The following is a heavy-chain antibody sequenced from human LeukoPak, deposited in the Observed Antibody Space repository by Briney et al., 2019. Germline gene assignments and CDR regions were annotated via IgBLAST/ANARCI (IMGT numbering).Heavy chain of an antibody. Sequence: GGSLRLSCAASGFTFSSYWMHWVRQAPGKGLVWVSLINTDGSSTTYADSVKGRFTISRDNAKNTVYLQMNSLRAEDTAVYYCARQLAPALINWFDPWGQGTLVTVSS. V-gene: IGHV3-74*01. D-gene: IGHD2-2*01. J-gene: IGHJ5*02. CDR1: GFTFSSYW. CDR3: ARQLAPALINWFDP. CDR2: INTDGSST.